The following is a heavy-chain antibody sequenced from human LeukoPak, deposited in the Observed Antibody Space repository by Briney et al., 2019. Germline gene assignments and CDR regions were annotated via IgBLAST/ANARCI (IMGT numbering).Heavy chain of an antibody. Sequence: SETLSLTCTVSGGSISSYYWSWIRQPPGKGLESIGYIYYSGSTNYNPSLKSRVTISVDTSKNQFSLRLSFVAAADTAVYYCARGRLRYFDWLLHYYFDYWGQGTLVTVSS. CDR2: IYYSGST. CDR3: ARGRLRYFDWLLHYYFDY. J-gene: IGHJ4*02. D-gene: IGHD3-9*01. V-gene: IGHV4-59*01. CDR1: GGSISSYY.